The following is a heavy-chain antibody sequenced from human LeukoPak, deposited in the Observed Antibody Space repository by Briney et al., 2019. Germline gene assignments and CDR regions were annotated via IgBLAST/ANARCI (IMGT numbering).Heavy chain of an antibody. V-gene: IGHV1-18*01. Sequence: ASVNVSCMASGYTYTSYGISWVRQAPGQGLEWMGWISAYNGNTNYAQKLQGRVTMTTDTSTSTAYMELRSLRSDDTAVYYCARGVLAITFGGVIRAFDIWGQVTMVTVSS. CDR3: ARGVLAITFGGVIRAFDI. CDR2: ISAYNGNT. CDR1: GYTYTSYG. J-gene: IGHJ3*02. D-gene: IGHD3-16*02.